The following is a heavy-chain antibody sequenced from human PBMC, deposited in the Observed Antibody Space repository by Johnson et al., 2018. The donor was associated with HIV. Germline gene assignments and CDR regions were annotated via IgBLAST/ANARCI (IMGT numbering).Heavy chain of an antibody. Sequence: VQLVESGGGLIQPGVSLRLSCVASGFSVSDNYMSWVRQAPGEGLEWVSAISGSGGSTYYADSVKGRFTISRDNSKNTLYLQMNSLRAEDTAVYYCAKDCVGVWWSRAFDIWGQGTMVTVSS. CDR1: GFSVSDNY. V-gene: IGHV3-23*04. J-gene: IGHJ3*02. CDR2: ISGSGGST. D-gene: IGHD2-21*01. CDR3: AKDCVGVWWSRAFDI.